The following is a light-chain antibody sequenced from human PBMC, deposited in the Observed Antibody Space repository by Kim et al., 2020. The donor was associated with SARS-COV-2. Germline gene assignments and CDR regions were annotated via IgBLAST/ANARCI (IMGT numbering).Light chain of an antibody. V-gene: IGLV2-14*01. Sequence: QSVLTQPASVSGSLGQSITISCTGTSNDVGYYNFVAWYQMRPGEAPKLIIYDVKNRASGVSDRFSGSKSGNTAYLTVSGLQADDEAEYYCSSDGRDKTYIFGTGTKVTVL. CDR2: DVK. CDR3: SSDGRDKTYI. J-gene: IGLJ1*01. CDR1: SNDVGYYNF.